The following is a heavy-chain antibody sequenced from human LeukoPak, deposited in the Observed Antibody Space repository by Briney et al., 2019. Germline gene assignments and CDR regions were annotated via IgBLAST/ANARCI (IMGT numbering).Heavy chain of an antibody. V-gene: IGHV4-59*01. CDR2: IYYSGST. CDR1: GGSISSYY. Sequence: SETLSLTCTVSGGSISSYYWSWIRQPPGKGLEWIGYIYYSGSTNYNPSLKSRVTISVDTSKNQFSLKLSSVTAADTAVYYCARSRGDDAFDIWGQGTMVTASS. J-gene: IGHJ3*02. CDR3: ARSRGDDAFDI. D-gene: IGHD3-16*01.